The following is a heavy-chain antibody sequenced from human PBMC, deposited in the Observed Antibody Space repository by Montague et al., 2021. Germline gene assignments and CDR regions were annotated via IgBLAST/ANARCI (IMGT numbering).Heavy chain of an antibody. Sequence: SQTLSLICTVTGGSISEFYWSWIRQSPEKGLEWIGYIYDSGTTSYNPSLKSRVTISADTSMNQFSLNLRSVTAADTAVYFCARRLGIRAPFDYWGQGTLVTVSS. V-gene: IGHV4-59*08. J-gene: IGHJ4*02. D-gene: IGHD7-27*01. CDR1: GGSISEFY. CDR3: ARRLGIRAPFDY. CDR2: IYDSGTT.